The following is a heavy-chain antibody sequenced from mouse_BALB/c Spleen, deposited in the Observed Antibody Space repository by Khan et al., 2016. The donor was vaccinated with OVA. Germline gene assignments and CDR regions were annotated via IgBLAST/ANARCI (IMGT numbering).Heavy chain of an antibody. V-gene: IGHV5-4*02. CDR2: ISAGGGYP. D-gene: IGHD2-14*01. J-gene: IGHJ3*01. CDR1: GFTFSDYY. Sequence: EVELVESGGGLVKPGGSLKLSCAASGFTFSDYYMYWVRQTPEKRLEWVATISAGGGYPSYPDSVKGRFTISRDTAKNTLYLQMSSLKSEDTAMYYCARARGYCRLAWFAYGGQGTLVTVSA. CDR3: ARARGYCRLAWFAY.